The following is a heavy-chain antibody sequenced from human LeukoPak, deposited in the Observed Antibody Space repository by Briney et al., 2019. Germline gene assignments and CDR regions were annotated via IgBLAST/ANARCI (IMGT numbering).Heavy chain of an antibody. CDR2: INTGNGNT. D-gene: IGHD6-19*01. J-gene: IGHJ4*02. Sequence: EASVKVSCKASGYTLTTYAMHWVRQAPGQRLEWMGWINTGNGNTKSSQKFEGRVTITRDTSASTAYMELSSLRSEDTAVYYCARGHEEQWLYYFDYWGQGTLVTVSS. CDR1: GYTLTTYA. CDR3: ARGHEEQWLYYFDY. V-gene: IGHV1-3*04.